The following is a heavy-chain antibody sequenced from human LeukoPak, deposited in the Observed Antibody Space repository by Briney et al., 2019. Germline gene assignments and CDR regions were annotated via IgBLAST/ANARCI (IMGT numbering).Heavy chain of an antibody. Sequence: SETLSLTCTVSGGSISSGTYYWNWIRQPAGKGLEWIGRIYTSGSTNCNPSLKSRVTISVDTSKNQFSLKLSSVTAADTAVYYCARGSYYDSPYYFDYWGQGTLVTVSS. CDR1: GGSISSGTYY. CDR2: IYTSGST. V-gene: IGHV4-61*02. D-gene: IGHD3-22*01. CDR3: ARGSYYDSPYYFDY. J-gene: IGHJ4*02.